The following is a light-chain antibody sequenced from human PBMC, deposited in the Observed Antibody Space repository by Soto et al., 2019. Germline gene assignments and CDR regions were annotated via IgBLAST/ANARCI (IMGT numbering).Light chain of an antibody. V-gene: IGKV3-15*01. CDR1: LNVNSY. CDR3: QQYNNWPRT. Sequence: EIVMTQSPATLSLSPGERATLSCRASLNVNSYLAWYQQKPGQAPRLLIYGASTRATGIPARFSGSGSGTEFTLTISSLQSEDFAVYYCQQYNNWPRTFGQGTKVDIK. CDR2: GAS. J-gene: IGKJ1*01.